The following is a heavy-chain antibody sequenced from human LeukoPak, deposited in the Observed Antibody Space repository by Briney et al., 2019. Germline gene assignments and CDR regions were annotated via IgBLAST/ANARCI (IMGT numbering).Heavy chain of an antibody. CDR2: ISGGGRST. CDR1: GLTFSRYA. V-gene: IGHV3-23*01. J-gene: IGHJ4*02. Sequence: GGSLRLSRAASGLTFSRYALSWVRQAPGRGLEWVSAISGGGRSTYYADSVKGRFTISRDNSNNTLYLQMTNLRVDDTAVYFCANQPSIAASSDTDFWGQGTLVSVSS. CDR3: ANQPSIAASSDTDF. D-gene: IGHD6-6*01.